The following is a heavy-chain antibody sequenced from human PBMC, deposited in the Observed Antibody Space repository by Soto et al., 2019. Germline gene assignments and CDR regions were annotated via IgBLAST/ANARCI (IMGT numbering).Heavy chain of an antibody. CDR3: ARGGPLVRGGAWCDP. Sequence: SETLSLTCAVYGGSFSGYYWSWIRQPPGKGLEWIGEINHSGSTNYNPSLKSRVTISVDTSKNQFSLKLSSVTAADTAVYYCARGGPLVRGGAWCDPWGQGTLVTVSS. J-gene: IGHJ5*02. V-gene: IGHV4-34*01. CDR2: INHSGST. D-gene: IGHD3-10*01. CDR1: GGSFSGYY.